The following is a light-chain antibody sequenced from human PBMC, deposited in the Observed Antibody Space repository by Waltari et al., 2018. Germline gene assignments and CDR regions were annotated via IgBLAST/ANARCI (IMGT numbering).Light chain of an antibody. CDR3: QQSYSTLPLT. CDR2: AAS. J-gene: IGKJ4*01. Sequence: IQLTQSPSPLPASVGDRVTITCRASQSISSYLIWYQQKPGKAPKLLIYAASSLQSGVPSRFSGSGSGTDFTLTISSLQPEDFATYYCQQSYSTLPLTFGGGTKVEIK. CDR1: QSISSY. V-gene: IGKV1-39*01.